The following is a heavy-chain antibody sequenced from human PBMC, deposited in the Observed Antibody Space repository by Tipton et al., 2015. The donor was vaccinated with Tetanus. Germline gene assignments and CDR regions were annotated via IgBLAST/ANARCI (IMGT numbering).Heavy chain of an antibody. CDR1: GYSFTSYW. CDR2: IYPGDSDT. J-gene: IGHJ3*01. V-gene: IGHV5-51*01. Sequence: QSGAEVKKPGESLQISCKGSGYSFTSYWIGWVRQMPGKGLEWMGIIYPGDSDTRYSPSFQGQVTISADKSISTAYLQWSSLKASDTAMYYWARGCGAICGVADDAFDFWGQGPVVTVSS. CDR3: ARGCGAICGVADDAFDF. D-gene: IGHD3-3*01.